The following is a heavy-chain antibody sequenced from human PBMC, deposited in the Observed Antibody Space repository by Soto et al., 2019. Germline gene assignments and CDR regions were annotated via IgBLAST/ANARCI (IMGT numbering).Heavy chain of an antibody. CDR1: GGSISSGGYS. Sequence: QLQLQESGSGLVKPSQTLSLTCAVSGGSISSGGYSWSWIRQPPGKGLEWIGYIYHSGSTYYNPSLQSRVTISVDRSKNQFSLKLSSVTAADTAVYYCASEVVTAPYNWYDPWGQGTLVTVSS. J-gene: IGHJ5*02. V-gene: IGHV4-30-2*01. CDR3: ASEVVTAPYNWYDP. CDR2: IYHSGST. D-gene: IGHD2-21*02.